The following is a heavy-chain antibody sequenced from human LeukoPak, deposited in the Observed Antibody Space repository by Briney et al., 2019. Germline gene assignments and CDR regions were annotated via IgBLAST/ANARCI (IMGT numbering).Heavy chain of an antibody. CDR3: ARDYYGSGSLGIDY. V-gene: IGHV4-39*02. CDR2: IYYSGST. CDR1: GGSIRSSSYY. J-gene: IGHJ4*02. D-gene: IGHD3-10*01. Sequence: SETLSLTCTVSGGSIRSSSYYWGWIRQPPGKGLEWIGSIYYSGSTYYNPSLKSRVTISVDTSKNQFSLKLSSVTAADTAVYYCARDYYGSGSLGIDYWGQGTLVTVSS.